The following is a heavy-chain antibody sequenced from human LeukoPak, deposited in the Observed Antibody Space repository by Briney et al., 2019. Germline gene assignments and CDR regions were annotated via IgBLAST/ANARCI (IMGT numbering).Heavy chain of an antibody. J-gene: IGHJ3*02. CDR1: GYTFTSYG. Sequence: GASVKVSCKASGYTFTSYGINWVRQVPRQGLEWMGWISAYNGHTKSAQKLQGRVTMTTDTSTSTAYMELRSLISDDTAVYYCARAPYGSGRKDAFDIWGQGTMVTVSS. CDR2: ISAYNGHT. CDR3: ARAPYGSGRKDAFDI. D-gene: IGHD3-10*01. V-gene: IGHV1-18*01.